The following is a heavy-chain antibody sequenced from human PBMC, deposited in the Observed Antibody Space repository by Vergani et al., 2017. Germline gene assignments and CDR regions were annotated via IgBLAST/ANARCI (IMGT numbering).Heavy chain of an antibody. CDR1: GYTFTGYY. J-gene: IGHJ5*02. V-gene: IGHV1-2*02. D-gene: IGHD2-15*01. CDR2: INPNSGST. Sequence: QVQLVQSGAEVKKPGASVKVSCKASGYTFTGYYMHWVRQAPGQGLEWMGWINPNSGSTNYAQKFQGRVTMTRDTSISTAYMELSRLRSDDTAVYYCARGDGEWWYNWFDPWGQGTLVTVSS. CDR3: ARGDGEWWYNWFDP.